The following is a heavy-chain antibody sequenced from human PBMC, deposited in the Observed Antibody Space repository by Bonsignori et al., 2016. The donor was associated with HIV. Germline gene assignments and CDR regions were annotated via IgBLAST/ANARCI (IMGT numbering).Heavy chain of an antibody. CDR2: IYTSGST. J-gene: IGHJ6*03. CDR3: ARSLDLLPSKFIAAAGPTHYYYYMDV. Sequence: WIRQPPGKGLEWIGRIYTSGSTNYNPSLKSRVTMSVDTSKNQFSLKLSSVTAADTAVYYCARSLDLLPSKFIAAAGPTHYYYYMDVWGKGTTVTVSS. D-gene: IGHD6-13*01. V-gene: IGHV4-4*07.